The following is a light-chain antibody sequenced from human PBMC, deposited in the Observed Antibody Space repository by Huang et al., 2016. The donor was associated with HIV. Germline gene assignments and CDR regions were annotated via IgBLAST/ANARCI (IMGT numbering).Light chain of an antibody. V-gene: IGKV1-39*01. J-gene: IGKJ1*01. CDR3: QQTYTFPA. CDR2: GAS. CDR1: QTITTY. Sequence: DIQLTQSPSSLSASVGDRVTITCRASQTITTYLNWYQQKPGKAPHLLIYGASNLQSGVPSRFSGSGSGTDFTLIICGLQPEDFATYYCQQTYTFPAFGRGTKVEIK.